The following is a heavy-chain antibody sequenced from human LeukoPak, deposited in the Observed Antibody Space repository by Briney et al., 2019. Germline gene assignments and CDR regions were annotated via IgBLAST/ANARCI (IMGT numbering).Heavy chain of an antibody. CDR1: GFSFSESW. J-gene: IGHJ4*02. CDR3: ARPYSSSSGY. V-gene: IGHV3-30*03. D-gene: IGHD6-6*01. CDR2: ISYDGSNK. Sequence: GGSLRLSCAASGFSFSESWMSWVRQAPEKGLEWVAVISYDGSNKYYADSVKGRFTISRDNSKNTLYLQMNSLRAEDTAVYYCARPYSSSSGYWGQGTLVTVSS.